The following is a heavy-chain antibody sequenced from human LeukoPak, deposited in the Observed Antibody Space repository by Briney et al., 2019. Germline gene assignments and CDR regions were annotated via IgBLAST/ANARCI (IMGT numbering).Heavy chain of an antibody. Sequence: ASVRVSCKAFGYTFTSNYMHWVRQAPGQGPEWMGVISPSGGSTTYAQEFQGRATMTRDMSTSTVYMELSSLRSEDTAVYYCARGAYGSFMDVWGKGTTVTVSS. CDR1: GYTFTSNY. V-gene: IGHV1-46*01. J-gene: IGHJ6*03. D-gene: IGHD3-10*01. CDR3: ARGAYGSFMDV. CDR2: ISPSGGST.